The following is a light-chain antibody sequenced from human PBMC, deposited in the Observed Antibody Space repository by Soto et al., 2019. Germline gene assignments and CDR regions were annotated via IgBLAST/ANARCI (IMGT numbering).Light chain of an antibody. CDR3: CSYAGSSTVV. CDR2: EGS. V-gene: IGLV2-23*01. CDR1: SSDVGSYNL. J-gene: IGLJ2*01. Sequence: QSALTQPASVSGSPGQSITISCTGTSSDVGSYNLVSWYQQHPGKAPKLMIYEGSKRPSGVSNRFSGSKSGNTASLTISGRQAEDAADYYCCSYAGSSTVVFGGGTKLTVL.